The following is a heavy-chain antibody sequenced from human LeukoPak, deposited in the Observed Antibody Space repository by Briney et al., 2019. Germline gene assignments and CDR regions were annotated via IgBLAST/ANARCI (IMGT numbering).Heavy chain of an antibody. D-gene: IGHD5-18*01. CDR3: ARHASGYSYGILPHFDY. J-gene: IGHJ4*02. CDR1: GGSISSGSYY. V-gene: IGHV4-39*01. CDR2: INHSGST. Sequence: ASETLSLTCTVSGGSISSGSYYWSWIRQPPGKGLEWIGEINHSGSTNYNPSLKSRVTISVDTSKNQFSLKLSSVTAADTAVYYCARHASGYSYGILPHFDYWGQGTLVTVSS.